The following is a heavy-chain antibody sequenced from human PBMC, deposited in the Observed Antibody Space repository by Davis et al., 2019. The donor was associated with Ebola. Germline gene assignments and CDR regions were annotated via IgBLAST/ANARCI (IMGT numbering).Heavy chain of an antibody. J-gene: IGHJ4*02. V-gene: IGHV4-31*03. CDR3: ARHRNYYGSGTHGY. D-gene: IGHD3-10*01. Sequence: MPSETLSLTCTVSGGSISSGGYYWSWIRQHPGKGLEWIGYIYYSGSTYYNPSLKSRVTISVDTSKNQFSLKLSSVTAADTAVYYCARHRNYYGSGTHGYWGQGTLVTVSS. CDR2: IYYSGST. CDR1: GGSISSGGYY.